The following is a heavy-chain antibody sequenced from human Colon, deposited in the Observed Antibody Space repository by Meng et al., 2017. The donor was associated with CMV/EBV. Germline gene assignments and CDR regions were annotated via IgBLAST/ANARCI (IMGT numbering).Heavy chain of an antibody. CDR2: IAAITSSSDYI. CDR1: GYTFSSYD. CDR3: ASTGPLYGLYFCY. J-gene: IGHJ4*02. Sequence: GGSLRLSCVASGYTFSSYDMNWVRQAPGKGLEWVSTIAAITSSSDYISYGDSVKGRFTISRDNAKSSLFLQLDSLRAEDTAVYYCASTGPLYGLYFCYWGQGTLVTVSS. V-gene: IGHV3-21*01. D-gene: IGHD2-8*01.